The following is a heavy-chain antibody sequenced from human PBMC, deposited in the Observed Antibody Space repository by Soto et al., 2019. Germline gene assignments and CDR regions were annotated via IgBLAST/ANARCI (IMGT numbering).Heavy chain of an antibody. Sequence: WETLSLTCAVYGGSFSGYYWSWIRQPPGKGLEWIGEINHSGSTNYNPSLKSRVTISVDTSKYQFSLKLSSVTAADTAVYYCARGEGYCTNGVCRYHNWFDPWGQGTLVTVSS. V-gene: IGHV4-34*01. CDR2: INHSGST. CDR3: ARGEGYCTNGVCRYHNWFDP. CDR1: GGSFSGYY. J-gene: IGHJ5*02. D-gene: IGHD2-8*01.